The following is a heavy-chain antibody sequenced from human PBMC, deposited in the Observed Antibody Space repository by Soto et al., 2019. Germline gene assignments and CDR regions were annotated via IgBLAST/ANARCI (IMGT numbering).Heavy chain of an antibody. V-gene: IGHV3-9*01. J-gene: IGHJ6*02. Sequence: EVQLVESGGGLVQPGRSLRLSCAAPGFIFDDFGMHWVRQAPGKGLAWVSGVTWNSGNIDYADSVKGRFTITRDNAKNSLYLEMNGLRGEDTALYYCAKDRYGSLEGGMDVWGQGTTVTVSS. CDR1: GFIFDDFG. CDR2: VTWNSGNI. D-gene: IGHD1-26*01. CDR3: AKDRYGSLEGGMDV.